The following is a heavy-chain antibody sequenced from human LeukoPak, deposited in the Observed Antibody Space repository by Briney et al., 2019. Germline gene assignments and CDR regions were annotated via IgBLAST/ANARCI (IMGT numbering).Heavy chain of an antibody. CDR2: IYNSGST. CDR1: GGSISSYD. D-gene: IGHD5-24*01. Sequence: SETLSLTCTVSGGSISSYDWSWIRQPPGKGLEWIGDIYNSGSTNHNPSLKSRVSISIDTSKNQISLKLGSVTPADTAVYYCARVGGDGYNIDYWGQGTLVTVSS. V-gene: IGHV4-59*01. J-gene: IGHJ4*02. CDR3: ARVGGDGYNIDY.